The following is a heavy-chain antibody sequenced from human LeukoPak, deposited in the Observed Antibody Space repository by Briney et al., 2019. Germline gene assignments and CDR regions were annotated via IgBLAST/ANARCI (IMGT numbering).Heavy chain of an antibody. CDR2: ISYDGSNK. D-gene: IGHD3-16*02. Sequence: GRSLRLSCAASGFTFSSYGMHWVRRAPGKGLEWVAVISYDGSNKYYADPVKGRFTISRDNSKNTLYLQMNSLRAEDTAVYYCAKALEFDYWGQGTLVTVSS. J-gene: IGHJ4*02. CDR1: GFTFSSYG. CDR3: AKALEFDY. V-gene: IGHV3-30*18.